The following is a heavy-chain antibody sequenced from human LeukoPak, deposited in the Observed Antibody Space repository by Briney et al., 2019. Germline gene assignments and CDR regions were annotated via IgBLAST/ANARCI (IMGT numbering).Heavy chain of an antibody. CDR1: GGSFSGYY. V-gene: IGHV3-23*01. Sequence: ETLSLTCAVYGGSFSGYYWSWVRQAPGKGLEWVSAISGSGGSTYYADSVKGRFTISRDNSKNTLYLQMNSLRAEDTAVYYCAKDGYSSGVDYWGQGTLVTVSS. CDR3: AKDGYSSGVDY. J-gene: IGHJ4*02. D-gene: IGHD6-19*01. CDR2: ISGSGGST.